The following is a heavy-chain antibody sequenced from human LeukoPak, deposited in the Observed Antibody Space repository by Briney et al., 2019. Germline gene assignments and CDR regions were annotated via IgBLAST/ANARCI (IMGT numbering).Heavy chain of an antibody. Sequence: GGSLRLSCVASGFTFSDYYMSWIRQAPGKGLEWVSYIPSTSSYTSYADAVKGRFTISRDNAKNSLYLQMNSLRAEDTAVYYCARAANTAAGTPTLAIDYWGQGTLVTVSS. CDR3: ARAANTAAGTPTLAIDY. CDR1: GFTFSDYY. J-gene: IGHJ4*02. V-gene: IGHV3-11*05. D-gene: IGHD6-13*01. CDR2: IPSTSSYT.